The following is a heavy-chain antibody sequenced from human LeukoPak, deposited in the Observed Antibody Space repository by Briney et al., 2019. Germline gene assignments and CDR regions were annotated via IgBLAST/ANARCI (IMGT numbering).Heavy chain of an antibody. V-gene: IGHV1-69*06. CDR3: AREIVGATSKAY. J-gene: IGHJ4*02. Sequence: SVKGSCKASGGTFSSYAISWVRQAPGQGLEWMGGSIPILGTANYAQKFQGRVTITSDKSTSTAYMELSSLRSEETAVYYCAREIVGATSKAYWGQGTLVTVSS. CDR1: GGTFSSYA. D-gene: IGHD1-26*01. CDR2: SIPILGTA.